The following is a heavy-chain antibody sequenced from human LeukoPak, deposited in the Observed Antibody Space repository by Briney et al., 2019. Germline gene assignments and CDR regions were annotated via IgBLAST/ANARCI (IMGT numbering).Heavy chain of an antibody. CDR1: GGSISSYY. V-gene: IGHV4-30-4*01. D-gene: IGHD3-10*01. CDR2: IYYSGST. J-gene: IGHJ4*02. Sequence: SETLSLTCTVSGGSISSYYWSWIRQPPGKGLEWIGYIYYSGSTYYNPSLKSRVTISVDTSKNQFSLKLSSVTAADTAVYYCARDNGYGSGSYWGQGTLVTVSS. CDR3: ARDNGYGSGSY.